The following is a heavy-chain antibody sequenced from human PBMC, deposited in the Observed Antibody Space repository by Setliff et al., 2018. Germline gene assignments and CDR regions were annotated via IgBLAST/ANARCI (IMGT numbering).Heavy chain of an antibody. J-gene: IGHJ6*03. CDR1: GDPMSSRRYY. V-gene: IGHV4-61*09. CDR2: IYTSWST. Sequence: SETLSLTCTVSGDPMSSRRYYWAWIRQPAGKGLEWIGQIYTSWSTNYNPSLKSRVTISLDASKRQFSLKLTSVTAADTAVYYCARMSGFQYMDVWGKGTTVTVS. CDR3: ARMSGFQYMDV. D-gene: IGHD3-3*01.